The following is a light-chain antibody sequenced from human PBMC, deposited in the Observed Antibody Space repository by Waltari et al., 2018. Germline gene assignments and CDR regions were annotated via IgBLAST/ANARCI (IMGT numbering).Light chain of an antibody. CDR1: PGIGNW. CDR3: QQATSFPYT. J-gene: IGKJ2*01. Sequence: DLQMTQSPSSASASVGARVIITCRASPGIGNWLAWFQQKPLKAPRLLIRAASTLQSWVPSRFSGGGSGTDFTLTISSLQPEDFATYFCQQATSFPYTFGQGTRLEIQ. CDR2: AAS. V-gene: IGKV1-12*01.